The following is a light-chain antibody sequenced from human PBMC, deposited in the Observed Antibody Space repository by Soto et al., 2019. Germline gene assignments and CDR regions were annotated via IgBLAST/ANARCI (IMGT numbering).Light chain of an antibody. Sequence: DIQLTQSPSFLSASVGDRVTITCRASQGISSYLAWYQQKPGKAPKLLIYAASTFQSGVPSRFSGSGSGTEFTLTISSLQPEDFATYYCQQLNSDPLTFGQGTRLEIK. CDR2: AAS. V-gene: IGKV1-9*01. CDR3: QQLNSDPLT. CDR1: QGISSY. J-gene: IGKJ5*01.